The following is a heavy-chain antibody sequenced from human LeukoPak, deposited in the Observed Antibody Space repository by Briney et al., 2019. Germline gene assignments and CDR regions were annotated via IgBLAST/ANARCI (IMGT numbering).Heavy chain of an antibody. V-gene: IGHV3-74*01. CDR2: INSDGSST. CDR1: GFTFSSYW. CDR3: ARESDGYNSYYYGMDV. J-gene: IGHJ6*02. Sequence: GGSLRLSCAASGFTFSSYWMHWVRQAPGKGLVWVSRINSDGSSTSYADSVKGRFTISRDSAKNTLYLQMNSLRAEDTAVYYCARESDGYNSYYYGMDVWGQGTTVTVSS. D-gene: IGHD5-24*01.